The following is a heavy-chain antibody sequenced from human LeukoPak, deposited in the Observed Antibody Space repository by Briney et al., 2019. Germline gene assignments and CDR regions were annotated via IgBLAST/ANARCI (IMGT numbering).Heavy chain of an antibody. CDR1: GGSISSYY. CDR3: AREVHDYGGYKWFDP. D-gene: IGHD4-23*01. J-gene: IGHJ5*02. CDR2: IYNSGRT. Sequence: SETLSLTCTVSGGSISSYYWSWIRQPPGKGLEWIGYIYNSGRTNYNPSLKSRVTISVDTSKNQFPLKLSSVTAADTAVYYCAREVHDYGGYKWFDPWGQGTLVTVSS. V-gene: IGHV4-59*01.